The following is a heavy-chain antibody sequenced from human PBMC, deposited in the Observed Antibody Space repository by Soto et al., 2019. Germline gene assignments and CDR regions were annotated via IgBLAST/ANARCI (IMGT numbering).Heavy chain of an antibody. J-gene: IGHJ3*02. CDR1: GFTVSSNY. Sequence: GGSLRLSCAASGFTVSSNYTSWVRQAPGKGLEWVSVIYSGGSTYYADSVKGRFTISRDNSKNTLYLQMNSLRAEDTAVYYCARDGGGFNYGDPHGVAFDIWGQGTMVTVSS. V-gene: IGHV3-66*01. CDR2: IYSGGST. CDR3: ARDGGGFNYGDPHGVAFDI. D-gene: IGHD4-17*01.